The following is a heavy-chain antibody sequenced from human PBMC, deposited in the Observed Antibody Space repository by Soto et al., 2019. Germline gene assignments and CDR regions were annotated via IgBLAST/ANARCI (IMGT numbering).Heavy chain of an antibody. CDR2: MNPNSGNT. V-gene: IGHV1-8*01. CDR3: ARVSAGGYRYYYYYMDV. Sequence: ASVKVSCKASGYTFTSYDINWVRQATGQGLEWMGWMNPNSGNTGYAQKFQGRVTMTRNTSISTAYMELSSLRSEDTAVYYCARVSAGGYRYYYYYMDVWGKGTTVTVSS. D-gene: IGHD6-13*01. J-gene: IGHJ6*03. CDR1: GYTFTSYD.